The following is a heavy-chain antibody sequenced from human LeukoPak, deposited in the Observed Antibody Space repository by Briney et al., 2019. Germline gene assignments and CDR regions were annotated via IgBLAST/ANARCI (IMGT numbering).Heavy chain of an antibody. CDR1: GFTLSSYA. J-gene: IGHJ4*02. Sequence: GGSLRLSCAASGFTLSSYAMHWVRQAPGKGLEWVAVISYDGSNKYYADSVKGRFTISRDNSKNTLYLQMNSLRAEDTAVYYCARAYDSSGYMERVDYFDYWGQGTLVTVSS. D-gene: IGHD3-22*01. V-gene: IGHV3-30-3*01. CDR3: ARAYDSSGYMERVDYFDY. CDR2: ISYDGSNK.